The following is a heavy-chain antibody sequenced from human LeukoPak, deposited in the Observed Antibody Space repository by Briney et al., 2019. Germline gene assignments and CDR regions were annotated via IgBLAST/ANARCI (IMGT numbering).Heavy chain of an antibody. CDR3: ARDGGSAAAGELDY. CDR1: GGSFSGYY. Sequence: PSETLSLTCAVYGGSFSGYYWSWIRQPPGKGLEWIGEINHSGSTNYNPSLKSRVTISVDTPKNQFSLKVSSVTAADTAVYYCARDGGSAAAGELDYWGQGTLVTVSS. D-gene: IGHD6-13*01. CDR2: INHSGST. V-gene: IGHV4-34*01. J-gene: IGHJ4*02.